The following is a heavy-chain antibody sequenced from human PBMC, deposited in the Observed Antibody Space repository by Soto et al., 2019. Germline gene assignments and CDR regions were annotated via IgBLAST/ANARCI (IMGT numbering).Heavy chain of an antibody. CDR2: ISSNGGST. V-gene: IGHV3-64*01. Sequence: EVQLVESGGGLVQPGGSLRLSCAASGFTFSSYAMHWVRQAPGKGLEYVSAISSNGGSTYYANSVKGRFTISRDNSKNTLSLQMGSLRAEDMAVYYCASQGSGSYYFDYWGQGTLVTVSS. J-gene: IGHJ4*02. CDR1: GFTFSSYA. D-gene: IGHD2-15*01. CDR3: ASQGSGSYYFDY.